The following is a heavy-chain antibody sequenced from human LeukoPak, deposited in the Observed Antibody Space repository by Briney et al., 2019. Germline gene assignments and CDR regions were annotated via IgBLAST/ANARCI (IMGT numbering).Heavy chain of an antibody. CDR3: ARDGRGSRGAFDI. J-gene: IGHJ3*02. Sequence: GATVKISCKASGYTFTDYYMHWVQQAPGKGLEWMGRVDPEDGETIYAEEFQGRVTITADTPTDTAYMELSSLRSEDTAVYYCARDGRGSRGAFDIWGQGTMVTVSS. D-gene: IGHD1-26*01. CDR2: VDPEDGET. V-gene: IGHV1-69-2*01. CDR1: GYTFTDYY.